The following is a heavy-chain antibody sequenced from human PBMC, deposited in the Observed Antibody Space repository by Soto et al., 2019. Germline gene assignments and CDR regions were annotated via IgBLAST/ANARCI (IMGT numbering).Heavy chain of an antibody. CDR2: ISSSGSTI. Sequence: GGSLRLSCAASGFTFSSYEMNWVRQSPGKGLDSVSYISSSGSTIYYADSLEGRFTNSRDNAKNSLYLQMSSLRAEDTAIYYCARVGGYKELDYWGQGTLVTVSS. CDR3: ARVGGYKELDY. CDR1: GFTFSSYE. J-gene: IGHJ4*02. D-gene: IGHD5-12*01. V-gene: IGHV3-48*03.